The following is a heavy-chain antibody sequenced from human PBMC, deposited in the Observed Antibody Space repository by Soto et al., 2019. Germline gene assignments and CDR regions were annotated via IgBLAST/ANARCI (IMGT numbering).Heavy chain of an antibody. CDR2: IYHSGST. D-gene: IGHD2-21*02. Sequence: QLQLQESGSGLVKPSQTLSLTCAVSGGSISSGGYSWSWIRQPPGKGLEWIGYIYHSGSTHYNPSLKSRVSISVDRSNNQFSLRLSSVTAADTAVYYCARDIGGDEPDAFDIWGQGTMVTVFS. CDR3: ARDIGGDEPDAFDI. J-gene: IGHJ3*02. CDR1: GGSISSGGYS. V-gene: IGHV4-30-2*01.